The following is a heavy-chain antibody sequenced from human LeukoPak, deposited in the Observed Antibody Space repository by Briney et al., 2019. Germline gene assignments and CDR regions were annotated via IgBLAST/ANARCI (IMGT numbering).Heavy chain of an antibody. Sequence: GGSLRLSCEGSGHPFSSYAVHWLRQAPGKGLEYVAAISSDGRITYYANFVKGRFTISRDNSKNTLYLQMGSLRTEDMAVYYCARVSGWYWFDQWGQGTLVTVSS. D-gene: IGHD6-19*01. CDR2: ISSDGRIT. V-gene: IGHV3-64*01. CDR1: GHPFSSYA. J-gene: IGHJ5*02. CDR3: ARVSGWYWFDQ.